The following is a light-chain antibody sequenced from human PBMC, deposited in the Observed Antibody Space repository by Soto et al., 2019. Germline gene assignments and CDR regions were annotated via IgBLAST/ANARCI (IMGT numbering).Light chain of an antibody. J-gene: IGLJ1*01. V-gene: IGLV2-14*03. CDR3: SSYTSSSASV. Sequence: QSALTQPASVSGSPGQSITISCTGTSSDVVGYNYVSWYQQHPGKAPKLMIYDVSNRPSGVSNRFSGSKSGNTASLTISGLQAEDEADYHCSSYTSSSASVFGTGTKLTVL. CDR2: DVS. CDR1: SSDVVGYNY.